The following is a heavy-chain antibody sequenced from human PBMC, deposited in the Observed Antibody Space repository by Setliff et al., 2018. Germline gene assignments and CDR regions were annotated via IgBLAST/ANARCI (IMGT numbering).Heavy chain of an antibody. V-gene: IGHV4-38-2*01. CDR3: AGSMIQRNYYCGLDV. J-gene: IGHJ6*02. CDR1: GDSINSGAY. D-gene: IGHD3-16*01. CDR2: IYQSGST. Sequence: SETLSLTCDVPGDSINSGAYWGWIRQTPGKGLEWIGNIYQSGSTFYNPSLKRRVVMSVDKSKNQLSLKLSSVTAADRAVYYCAGSMIQRNYYCGLDVWGQGTTVTVSS.